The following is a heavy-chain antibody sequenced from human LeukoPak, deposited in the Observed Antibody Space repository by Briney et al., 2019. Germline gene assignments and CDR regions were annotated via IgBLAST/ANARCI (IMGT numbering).Heavy chain of an antibody. CDR2: ISGSGGST. V-gene: IGHV3-23*01. D-gene: IGHD6-19*01. Sequence: PGGSLRLSCAASGFTFSSYAMSWVRQAPGKGLEWVSAISGSGGSTYYADSVKGRFTISRDNSKNTLYLQMNSLRAEDTAVYYCAKGSSSGWYRTSTAGMFDYWGQGTLVTVSS. CDR1: GFTFSSYA. CDR3: AKGSSSGWYRTSTAGMFDY. J-gene: IGHJ4*02.